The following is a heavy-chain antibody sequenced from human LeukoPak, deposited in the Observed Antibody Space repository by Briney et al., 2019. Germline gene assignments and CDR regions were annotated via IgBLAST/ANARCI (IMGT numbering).Heavy chain of an antibody. CDR1: GFTFSTYS. Sequence: GGSPRLSCAASGFTFSTYSMNWVRQAPGKGLEWVSYISSSSSPIYYADSVQGRFTISRDNAKNSLYLQMNSLRDDDSAVYYCARGSGNEIDYWGQGTLVTVSS. CDR2: ISSSSSPI. D-gene: IGHD1-14*01. V-gene: IGHV3-48*02. J-gene: IGHJ4*02. CDR3: ARGSGNEIDY.